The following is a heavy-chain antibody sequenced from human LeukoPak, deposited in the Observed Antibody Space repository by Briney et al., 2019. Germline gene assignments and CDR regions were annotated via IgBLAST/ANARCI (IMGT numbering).Heavy chain of an antibody. Sequence: PSETLSLTCAVSGGSMSHYYWSWIRQPPRKGLEWMGYIYFSGSTNYNPSLTSRVTISIDASKTQFSLKLSSVTAADTAVYYCPNTNYENFDYWGQGTLVTVSS. CDR2: IYFSGST. V-gene: IGHV4-59*08. CDR1: GGSMSHYY. D-gene: IGHD4-11*01. CDR3: PNTNYENFDY. J-gene: IGHJ4*02.